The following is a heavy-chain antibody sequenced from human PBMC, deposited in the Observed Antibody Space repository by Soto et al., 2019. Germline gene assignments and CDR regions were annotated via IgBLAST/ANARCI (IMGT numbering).Heavy chain of an antibody. V-gene: IGHV4-39*01. Sequence: KTSETLSLTCTVSGGSISSSSYYWGWIRQPPGKGLEWIGSIYYSGSTYYNPSLKSRVTISVDTSKNQFSLKLSPVTAADTAVYYCARRRYCSSTSCYTGPPQYYYGMDVWGQGTTVTVSS. D-gene: IGHD2-2*02. CDR3: ARRRYCSSTSCYTGPPQYYYGMDV. CDR2: IYYSGST. CDR1: GGSISSSSYY. J-gene: IGHJ6*02.